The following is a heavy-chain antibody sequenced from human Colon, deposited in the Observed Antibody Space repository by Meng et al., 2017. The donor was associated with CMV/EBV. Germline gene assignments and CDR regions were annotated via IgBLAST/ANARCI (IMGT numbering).Heavy chain of an antibody. Sequence: CKASGYTFTGYYMHWVRQAPGQGLEWVGRIHPNTGAANYGQKFQGRVTMTSDTSMSTVYMEVNRLTSDDTAVYYCARNGYYGSYISDYWGQGTLVTVSS. V-gene: IGHV1-2*06. D-gene: IGHD1-26*01. CDR2: IHPNTGAA. CDR3: ARNGYYGSYISDY. J-gene: IGHJ4*02. CDR1: GYTFTGYY.